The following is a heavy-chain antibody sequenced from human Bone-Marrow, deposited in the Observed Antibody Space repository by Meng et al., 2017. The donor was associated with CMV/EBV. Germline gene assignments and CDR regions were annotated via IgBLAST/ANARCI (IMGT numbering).Heavy chain of an antibody. V-gene: IGHV3-11*01. CDR3: ARVPQVPAAIGNYYYYGMDV. D-gene: IGHD2-2*01. Sequence: GESLKISCAASGFTFSDYYMSWIRPAPGKGLEWVSYISSSGSTIYYADSVKGRFTISRDNAKNSLYLQMNSLRDEDTAVYYRARVPQVPAAIGNYYYYGMDVWGQGTTVTVSS. J-gene: IGHJ6*02. CDR1: GFTFSDYY. CDR2: ISSSGSTI.